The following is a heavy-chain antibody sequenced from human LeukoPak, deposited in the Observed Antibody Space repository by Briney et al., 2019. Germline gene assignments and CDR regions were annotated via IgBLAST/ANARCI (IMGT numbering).Heavy chain of an antibody. CDR2: IWYDGSYK. J-gene: IGHJ4*02. D-gene: IGHD6-13*01. Sequence: GGPLRLSCGASGFTLNNYGMHWVRQAPAKGLDWVAVIWYDGSYKYYAGSVKGRFTISRDNSKNTLYLQMNSLRAEDTAVYYCARVVQYTASTGTGLDFWGKGTLVTVSS. V-gene: IGHV3-33*08. CDR1: GFTLNNYG. CDR3: ARVVQYTASTGTGLDF.